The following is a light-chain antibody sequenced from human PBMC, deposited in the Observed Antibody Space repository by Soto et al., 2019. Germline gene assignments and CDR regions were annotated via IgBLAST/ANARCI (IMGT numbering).Light chain of an antibody. CDR2: GAS. J-gene: IGKJ1*01. CDR1: QSASSRY. Sequence: EIVLTQSPGTLSLSPGERATVSCRASQSASSRYFAWYQQKPGQAPRLLISGASNRATGIPDRFSGSGSGTDFTLTISSLEPEDFAVYYCQHYARSVGTFGQGTKVDIK. V-gene: IGKV3-20*01. CDR3: QHYARSVGT.